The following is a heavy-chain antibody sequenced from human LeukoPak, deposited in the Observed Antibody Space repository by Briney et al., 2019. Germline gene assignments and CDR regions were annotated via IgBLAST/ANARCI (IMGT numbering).Heavy chain of an antibody. CDR1: GGSISSGGYS. J-gene: IGHJ3*02. CDR2: IYHSGST. V-gene: IGHV4-30-2*01. Sequence: SETLSLTCAVSGGSISSGGYSWSWIRQPPGKGLEWIGYIYHSGSTYYNPSLKSRVTISVDRSKNQFSLKLNSVTAADTAVYYCARGSGGAAFDIWGQGTMVTVSS. CDR3: ARGSGGAAFDI. D-gene: IGHD6-25*01.